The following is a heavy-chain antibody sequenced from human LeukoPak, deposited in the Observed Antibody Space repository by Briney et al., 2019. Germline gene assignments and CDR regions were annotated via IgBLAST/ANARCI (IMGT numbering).Heavy chain of an antibody. Sequence: SETLSLTCTVSGGSISSYYWSWIRQPPGKGLEWIGYIYYSGSTNYNPSLMSRVTISVDTSKNQFSLKPSSVTAADTAVYYCARAGRSGYADYWGQGTLVTVSS. CDR2: IYYSGST. V-gene: IGHV4-59*01. CDR3: ARAGRSGYADY. J-gene: IGHJ4*02. CDR1: GGSISSYY. D-gene: IGHD3-22*01.